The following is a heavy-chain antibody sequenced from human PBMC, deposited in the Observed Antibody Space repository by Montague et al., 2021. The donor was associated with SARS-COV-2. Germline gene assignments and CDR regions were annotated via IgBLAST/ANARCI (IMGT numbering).Heavy chain of an antibody. CDR2: VHYTGST. CDR1: GGSIRSYY. D-gene: IGHD1-1*01. Sequence: SETLSLTCAVSGGSIRSYYWSWNRQSPGTGLEWIGYVHYTGSTKYNPSLKTRVTLTLDTPKNHFSLKLSSVTAADTAVYYCARAQNTCFIANCVNYFEVWGLGALVTVSS. J-gene: IGHJ4*02. V-gene: IGHV4-59*01. CDR3: ARAQNTCFIANCVNYFEV.